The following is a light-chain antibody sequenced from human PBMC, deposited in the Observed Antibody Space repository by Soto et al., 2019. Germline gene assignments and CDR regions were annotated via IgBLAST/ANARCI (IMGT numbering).Light chain of an antibody. Sequence: EIVMTQSPATLSVSPGERATLSCRASQSVSSNLAWYQQKPGQAPRLLISGASTRATGIPARFSGSGSGTEFTLTISSLQSEDFAVYYCQQYNNWPPYTFGQGTKVDI. CDR1: QSVSSN. CDR3: QQYNNWPPYT. CDR2: GAS. J-gene: IGKJ2*01. V-gene: IGKV3-15*01.